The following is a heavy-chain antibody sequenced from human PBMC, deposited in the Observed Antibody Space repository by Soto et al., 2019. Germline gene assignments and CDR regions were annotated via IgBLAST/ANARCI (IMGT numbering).Heavy chain of an antibody. J-gene: IGHJ4*02. CDR2: ISWNSGSI. CDR1: GFTFDDYA. CDR3: AKDEGDPNPGYSSSWYPY. D-gene: IGHD6-13*01. Sequence: GGSLRLSCAASGFTFDDYAMHWVRQAPGKGLEWVSGISWNSGSIGYADSVKGRFTISRDNAKNSLYLQMNSLRAEDTALYYCAKDEGDPNPGYSSSWYPYWGQGTLVTVSS. V-gene: IGHV3-9*01.